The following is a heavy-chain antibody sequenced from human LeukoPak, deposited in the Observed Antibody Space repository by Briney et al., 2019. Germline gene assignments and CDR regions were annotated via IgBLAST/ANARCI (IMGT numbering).Heavy chain of an antibody. V-gene: IGHV4-34*01. CDR2: INHSGST. J-gene: IGHJ4*02. Sequence: IPSETLSLTCAVYGGSFSGYYWSWIRQPPGKGLEWIGEINHSGSTNYNPSLKSRVTISVDTSKNQFSLKLSAVTAADTAVYYCAIDDYASSGFNGIDYWGQGTLVTVSS. CDR3: AIDDYASSGFNGIDY. D-gene: IGHD3-22*01. CDR1: GGSFSGYY.